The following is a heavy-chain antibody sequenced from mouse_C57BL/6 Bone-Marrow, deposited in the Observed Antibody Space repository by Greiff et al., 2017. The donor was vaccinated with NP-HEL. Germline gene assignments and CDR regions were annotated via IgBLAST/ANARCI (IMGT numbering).Heavy chain of an antibody. CDR1: GFTFSDFY. CDR2: SRNKANDYTT. V-gene: IGHV7-1*01. D-gene: IGHD2-14*01. Sequence: EVQVVESGGGLVQSGRSLRLSCATSGFTFSDFYMEWVRQAPGKGLEWIAASRNKANDYTTEYSASVKGRFIVSRDTSQSILYLQMNALRAEDTAIYYCARDGGTVRYFDVWGTGTTVTVSS. J-gene: IGHJ1*03. CDR3: ARDGGTVRYFDV.